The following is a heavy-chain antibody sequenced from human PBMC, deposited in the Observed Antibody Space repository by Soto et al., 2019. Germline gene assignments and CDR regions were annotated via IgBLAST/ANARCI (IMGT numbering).Heavy chain of an antibody. D-gene: IGHD3-10*01. V-gene: IGHV1-8*02. CDR2: MNPNSGNT. Sequence: ASVKVSCKASGYTFTSYDIKWVRQANGQGLEWMGWMNPNSGNTGYAQKLQGRVTMTTDTSTSTAYMELRSLRSDDTAVYYCARGVGSGSYYNQYNWFDPWGQGTLVTVSS. CDR3: ARGVGSGSYYNQYNWFDP. J-gene: IGHJ5*02. CDR1: GYTFTSYD.